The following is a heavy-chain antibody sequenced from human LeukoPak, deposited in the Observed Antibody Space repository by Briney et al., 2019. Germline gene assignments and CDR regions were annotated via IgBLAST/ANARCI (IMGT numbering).Heavy chain of an antibody. D-gene: IGHD5-24*01. CDR2: INHSGST. CDR1: GFVFEDYT. Sequence: PGGSLRLSCAASGFVFEDYTMHWIRQPPGKGLKWIGEINHSGSTNYNPSLKSRVTISVDTSKNQFSLKLSSVTAADTAVYYCARVSNYWFDPWGQGTLVTVSS. V-gene: IGHV4-34*01. CDR3: ARVSNYWFDP. J-gene: IGHJ5*02.